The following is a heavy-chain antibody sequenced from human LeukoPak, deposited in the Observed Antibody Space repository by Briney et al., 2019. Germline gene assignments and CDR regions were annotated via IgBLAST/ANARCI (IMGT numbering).Heavy chain of an antibody. CDR2: INPSNGRT. CDR3: ARDMECSGGSCYFSPDY. CDR1: GYTFTSHY. D-gene: IGHD2-15*01. Sequence: GASVKVSCKASGYTFTSHYMHWVRQAPGQGLEWMGIINPSNGRTSFAQKFQGRVTMTRDTSTSTVYMELSSLRSEDTAVYYCARDMECSGGSCYFSPDYWGQGTLVTVSS. V-gene: IGHV1-46*01. J-gene: IGHJ4*02.